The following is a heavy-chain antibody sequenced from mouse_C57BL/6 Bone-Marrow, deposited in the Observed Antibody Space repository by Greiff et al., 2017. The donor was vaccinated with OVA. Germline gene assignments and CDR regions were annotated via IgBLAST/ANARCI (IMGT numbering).Heavy chain of an antibody. Sequence: EVMLVESGGGLVKPGGSLKLSCAASGFTFSDYGMHWVRQAPEKGLEWVAYISSGSSTIYYADTVKGRFTISRDNAKNTLFLQMTSLRSEDTAMYYCARPPTGFAYWGQGTLVTVSA. CDR1: GFTFSDYG. V-gene: IGHV5-17*01. CDR3: ARPPTGFAY. J-gene: IGHJ3*01. CDR2: ISSGSSTI.